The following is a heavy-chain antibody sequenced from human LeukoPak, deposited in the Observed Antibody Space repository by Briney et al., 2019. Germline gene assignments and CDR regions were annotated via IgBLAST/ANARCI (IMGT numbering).Heavy chain of an antibody. Sequence: ASVKVSCKASGYTFTGYYMHWVRQAPGQGLEWMGWINPNSGGTNYAQKFQGRVTMTRDTSTSTVYMELSSLRSEDTAVYYCAREIKTITMVRGVYYDYWGQGTLVTVSS. D-gene: IGHD3-10*01. CDR3: AREIKTITMVRGVYYDY. CDR2: INPNSGGT. V-gene: IGHV1-2*02. J-gene: IGHJ4*02. CDR1: GYTFTGYY.